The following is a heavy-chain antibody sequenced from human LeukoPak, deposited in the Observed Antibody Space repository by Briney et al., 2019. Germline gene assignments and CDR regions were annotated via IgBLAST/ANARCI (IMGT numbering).Heavy chain of an antibody. D-gene: IGHD3-3*01. V-gene: IGHV4-59*01. CDR2: IYYNGGT. CDR1: GGSISSYY. Sequence: SEPLSLTCTVSGGSISSYYWSWIRQPPGKGLEWIGYIYYNGGTNYNPSLKSRVTMSLDTSTNQFSLKLSPVTAADTAVYYCARVGVPGSFDYWGQGTLATVSS. CDR3: ARVGVPGSFDY. J-gene: IGHJ4*02.